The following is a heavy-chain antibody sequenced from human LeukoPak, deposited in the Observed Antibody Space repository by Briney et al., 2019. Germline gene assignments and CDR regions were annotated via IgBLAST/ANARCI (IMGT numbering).Heavy chain of an antibody. CDR3: ARSSGTGTFSY. V-gene: IGHV4-39*02. CDR1: GDSISRSTYY. CDR2: VYYGRSP. Sequence: SQTLSLTCTVSGDSISRSTYYWAWIRQPPGKGLEWIGSVYYGRSPYFNPSLESRATISVDTSKNHFSLKMSSVTAADTAVYYCARSSGTGTFSYWGQGTLVTVSS. J-gene: IGHJ4*02. D-gene: IGHD6-25*01.